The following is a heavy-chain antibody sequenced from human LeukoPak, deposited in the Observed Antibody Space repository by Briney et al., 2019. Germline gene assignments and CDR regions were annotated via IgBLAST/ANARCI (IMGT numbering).Heavy chain of an antibody. CDR3: ARSSGTGTFSY. V-gene: IGHV4-39*02. CDR1: GDSISRSTYY. CDR2: VYYGRSP. Sequence: SQTLSLTCTVSGDSISRSTYYWAWIRQPPGKGLEWIGSVYYGRSPYFNPSLESRATISVDTSKNHFSLKMSSVTAADTAVYYCARSSGTGTFSYWGQGTLVTVSS. J-gene: IGHJ4*02. D-gene: IGHD6-25*01.